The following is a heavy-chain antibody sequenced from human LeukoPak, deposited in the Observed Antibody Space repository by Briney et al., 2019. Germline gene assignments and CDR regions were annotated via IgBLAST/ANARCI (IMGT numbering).Heavy chain of an antibody. D-gene: IGHD2/OR15-2a*01. Sequence: SETLSLTCTVSGDSISGYYWTWIRQPPGKGLEWIGYIYDSGSINYNPSLKSRITISVDTSKNQFSLGLSSVTAADTAVYYCARLRGNYFPDYWGQGTLVTVSA. V-gene: IGHV4-59*01. CDR2: IYDSGSI. J-gene: IGHJ4*02. CDR3: ARLRGNYFPDY. CDR1: GDSISGYY.